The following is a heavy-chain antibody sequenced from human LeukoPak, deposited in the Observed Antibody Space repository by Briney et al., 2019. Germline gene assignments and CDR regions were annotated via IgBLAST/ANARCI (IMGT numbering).Heavy chain of an antibody. J-gene: IGHJ6*02. V-gene: IGHV4-61*02. CDR3: ARVGIVVVPAAITDYGMDV. Sequence: SETLSLTCTVSDDSISSGSYYWTWIRQPAGKGLEWIGRIYTRGGTTYNPSLKSRVTISIDTSKNQFSLKLGSVTAADTAVYYCARVGIVVVPAAITDYGMDVWGQGTTVTVSS. CDR2: IYTRGGT. D-gene: IGHD2-2*01. CDR1: DDSISSGSYY.